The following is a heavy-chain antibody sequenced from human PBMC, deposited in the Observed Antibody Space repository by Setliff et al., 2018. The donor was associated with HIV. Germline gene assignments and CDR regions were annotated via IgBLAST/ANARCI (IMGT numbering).Heavy chain of an antibody. Sequence: SETLSLTCTVSGGSIGNYYWNWIRQSPGKGLEWIAYIYYNGNRNYNPSLKSRVTISVDTTKNQFSLKMAPVTAADTAVYYCAREGRWLEHPYGFAVWGQGRLVTVSS. CDR2: IYYNGNR. V-gene: IGHV4-59*01. J-gene: IGHJ1*01. CDR1: GGSIGNYY. CDR3: AREGRWLEHPYGFAV. D-gene: IGHD3-10*01.